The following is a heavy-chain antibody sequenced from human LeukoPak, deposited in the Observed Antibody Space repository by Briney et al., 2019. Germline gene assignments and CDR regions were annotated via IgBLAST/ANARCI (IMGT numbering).Heavy chain of an antibody. Sequence: SVKVSCKASGGTFSSYAISWVRQAPGQGLEWMGRIIPILGTANYAQKFQGRVTITTDESTSTAYMELSSLRSEDTAVYYCARDPIEGPPGTRDYWGQGTLVTVSS. V-gene: IGHV1-69*05. J-gene: IGHJ4*02. CDR2: IIPILGTA. D-gene: IGHD1-1*01. CDR1: GGTFSSYA. CDR3: ARDPIEGPPGTRDY.